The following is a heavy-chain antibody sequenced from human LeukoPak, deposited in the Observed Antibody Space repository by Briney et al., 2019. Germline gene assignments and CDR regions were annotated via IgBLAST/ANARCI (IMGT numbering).Heavy chain of an antibody. CDR1: GFTFSSHS. CDR3: AKDVCYYPGDPFDI. Sequence: GEPLRLSCAASGFTFSSHSMSWVRQPPGKGLEWVSGISGSGGGTYNAESGKGRFTISRDNSKNTLYLQTNSLRAEDTAVYYCAKDVCYYPGDPFDIWGQGTMVTVSS. CDR2: ISGSGGGT. V-gene: IGHV3-23*01. J-gene: IGHJ3*02. D-gene: IGHD3-22*01.